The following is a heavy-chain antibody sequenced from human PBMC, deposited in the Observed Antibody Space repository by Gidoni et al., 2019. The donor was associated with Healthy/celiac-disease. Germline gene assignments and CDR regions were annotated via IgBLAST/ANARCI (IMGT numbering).Heavy chain of an antibody. CDR1: GFTFSNAW. J-gene: IGHJ4*02. CDR2: IKSKTDGGTT. D-gene: IGHD3-3*01. V-gene: IGHV3-15*01. Sequence: EVQLVESGGGLVKPGGSLRLSCAASGFTFSNAWMSWVRQAPRKGLGWVGRIKSKTDGGTTDYAAPVKGRFTISRDDSKNTLYLQMNSLKTEDTAVYYCTTDAITIFGVVIMADYWGQGTLVTVSS. CDR3: TTDAITIFGVVIMADY.